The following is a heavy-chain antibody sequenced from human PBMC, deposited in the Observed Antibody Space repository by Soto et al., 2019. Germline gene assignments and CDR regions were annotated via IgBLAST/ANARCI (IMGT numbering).Heavy chain of an antibody. CDR2: ISYDGSNK. J-gene: IGHJ6*02. V-gene: IGHV3-30*18. D-gene: IGHD2-15*01. CDR1: GFTFSSYG. CDR3: AKDAGDIGWGTAIRDYYGMDV. Sequence: QVQLVESGGGVVQPGRSLRLSCAASGFTFSSYGMHWVRQAPGKGLEWVAVISYDGSNKYYADSVKGRFTISRDNSKNTLYRQRNSLRAKKTAVYCCAKDAGDIGWGTAIRDYYGMDVWGQGTTVTVSS.